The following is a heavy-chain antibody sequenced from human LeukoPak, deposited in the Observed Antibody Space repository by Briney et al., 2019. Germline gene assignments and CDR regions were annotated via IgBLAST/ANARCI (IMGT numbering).Heavy chain of an antibody. Sequence: SATLSLTCAVSGGSFIGYYWSWIRQPPGKGLEWTGEINHSGSTNYNPSLKSRVTISVDTSKNQFSLKLSSVTAADTAVYYCARGLERWLQLQGDWYFDLWGRGTLVTVSS. CDR2: INHSGST. CDR1: GGSFIGYY. CDR3: ARGLERWLQLQGDWYFDL. J-gene: IGHJ2*01. D-gene: IGHD5-24*01. V-gene: IGHV4-34*01.